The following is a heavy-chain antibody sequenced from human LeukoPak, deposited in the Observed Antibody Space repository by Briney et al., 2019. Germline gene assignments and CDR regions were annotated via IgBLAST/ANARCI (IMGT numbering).Heavy chain of an antibody. Sequence: SETLSLTCAVYGGSFSGYYWSWIRQPPGKGLEWIGEINHSGSANYNPSLKSRVTISVDTSKNQFSLKLSSVTAADTAVYYCARGNPGYAFDIWGQGTMVTVSS. V-gene: IGHV4-34*01. CDR1: GGSFSGYY. CDR2: INHSGSA. J-gene: IGHJ3*02. CDR3: ARGNPGYAFDI.